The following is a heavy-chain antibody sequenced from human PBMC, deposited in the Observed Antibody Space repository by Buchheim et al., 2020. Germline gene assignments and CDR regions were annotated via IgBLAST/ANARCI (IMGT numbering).Heavy chain of an antibody. V-gene: IGHV1-69*02. D-gene: IGHD2-2*01. CDR2: IIPILGIA. CDR3: ASSPHGYCSSTSCFGWFDP. CDR1: GGTFSSYT. J-gene: IGHJ5*02. Sequence: QVQLVQSGAEVKKPGSSVKVSCKASGGTFSSYTISWVRQAPGQGLEWMGRIIPILGIANYAQKFQGRVTITADKSTSTAYMELSSLRSEDTAVYYCASSPHGYCSSTSCFGWFDPWGQGTL.